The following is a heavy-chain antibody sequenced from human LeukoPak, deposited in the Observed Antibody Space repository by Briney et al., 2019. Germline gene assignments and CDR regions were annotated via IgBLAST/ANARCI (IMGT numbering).Heavy chain of an antibody. Sequence: GGSLRLSCAASKFTFSHYGMHWVRQAPGKGLEWVAVIWNDGSNQYYADSVKGRFTVSRDNSQNTLYLQMNSLRPEDTAVYYCTKDAQRGFDYSNSLEKWGRGTLVTLSP. V-gene: IGHV3-33*06. CDR1: KFTFSHYG. J-gene: IGHJ2*01. CDR3: TKDAQRGFDYSNSLEK. CDR2: IWNDGSNQ. D-gene: IGHD4-11*01.